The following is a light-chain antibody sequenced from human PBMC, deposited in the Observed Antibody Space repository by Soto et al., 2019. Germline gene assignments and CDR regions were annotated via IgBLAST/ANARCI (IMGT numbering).Light chain of an antibody. Sequence: QLVLTQPPSVSGAPGQRVTISCTGSSSNIGANYEVQWYQQLPGTAPRLLIYCNNNRPSGVPDRISGSKSVTSASLAITGLRAEDEGHYYCQSYDSSLSAVVFGGGSQLTDL. J-gene: IGLJ2*01. V-gene: IGLV1-40*01. CDR1: SSNIGANYE. CDR3: QSYDSSLSAVV. CDR2: CNN.